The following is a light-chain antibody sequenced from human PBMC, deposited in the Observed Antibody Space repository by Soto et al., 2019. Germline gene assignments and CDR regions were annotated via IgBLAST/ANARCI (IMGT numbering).Light chain of an antibody. Sequence: QSVLTQPAYVSGSPGQTITISCTGTSSDIGLFDYVSWYQQHPGKTPKLIIYDVRDRPSGISDRFSGSKSGNTASLTISGLQAGDEGDYYCSSYTDYCTLVFGGGTKLTVL. J-gene: IGLJ2*01. CDR1: SSDIGLFDY. CDR2: DVR. V-gene: IGLV2-14*03. CDR3: SSYTDYCTLV.